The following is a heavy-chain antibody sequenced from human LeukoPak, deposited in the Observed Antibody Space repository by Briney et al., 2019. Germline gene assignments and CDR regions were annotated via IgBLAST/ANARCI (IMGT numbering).Heavy chain of an antibody. V-gene: IGHV4-61*02. Sequence: NPSQTLSFTCTVSGGSISSGSYYWSWIRQPAGKGLEWIGRIYTSGSTNYNPSLKSRVTISVDTSKNQFSLKLSSVTAADTAVYYCARDPYSSGWTFDYWGQGTLVTVSS. CDR1: GGSISSGSYY. CDR3: ARDPYSSGWTFDY. D-gene: IGHD6-19*01. CDR2: IYTSGST. J-gene: IGHJ4*02.